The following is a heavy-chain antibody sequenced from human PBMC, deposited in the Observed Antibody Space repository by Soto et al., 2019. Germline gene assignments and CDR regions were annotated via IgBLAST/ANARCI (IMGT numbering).Heavy chain of an antibody. J-gene: IGHJ3*02. CDR2: MSHSGGT. D-gene: IGHD1-1*01. CDR3: ARVERGTVTTVVDAFDI. V-gene: IGHV4-34*01. CDR1: GGFVSSGSYY. Sequence: SETLSLTCAVYGGFVSSGSYYWSWIRQPPGKGLEWIGEMSHSGGTHFNPSLKSRVTISVDTSKNQFSLRMSSVTAADTALYYCARVERGTVTTVVDAFDIWGPGTMVTVSS.